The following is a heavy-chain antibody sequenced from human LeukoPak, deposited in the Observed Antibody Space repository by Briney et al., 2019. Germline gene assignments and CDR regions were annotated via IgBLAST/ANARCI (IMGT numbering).Heavy chain of an antibody. V-gene: IGHV1-2*04. CDR3: ARGDIHYDTRGYSVDY. CDR2: INPNSGDT. D-gene: IGHD3-22*01. CDR1: GYTFTSYY. J-gene: IGHJ4*02. Sequence: ASVKVSCKASGYTFTSYYMHWVRQAPGQGLEWMGWINPNSGDTKFAQKFQAWVTVTRDTSISTVYMELSRLRSDDTAVYYCARGDIHYDTRGYSVDYWGQGSLITVSS.